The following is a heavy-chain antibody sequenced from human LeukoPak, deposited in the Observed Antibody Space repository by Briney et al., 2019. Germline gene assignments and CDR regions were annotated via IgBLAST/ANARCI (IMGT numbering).Heavy chain of an antibody. D-gene: IGHD1-26*01. Sequence: SGPALVKPTQTLTLTCTFSGFSLSTSGVCVTWIRQPPGKALEWLARIDWDDDKYYSTSVKTRLTISKDTSENQVVLTMTNMDPVDTATYYCARNYGGSFYFDYWGQGTLVTVSS. CDR3: ARNYGGSFYFDY. CDR1: GFSLSTSGVC. V-gene: IGHV2-70*11. J-gene: IGHJ4*02. CDR2: IDWDDDK.